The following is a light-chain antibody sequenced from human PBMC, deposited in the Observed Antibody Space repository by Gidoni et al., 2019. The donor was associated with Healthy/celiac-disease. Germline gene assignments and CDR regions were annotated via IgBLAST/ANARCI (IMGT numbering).Light chain of an antibody. Sequence: EIVMTQSPATLSVSPGERATLSCRASQRVSSNLAWYQQNPVQAPRLLIYGASTRATGIPARFSVSGSGTEFTLTISSLQSEDFAVYYCQQYNNWPPSTFGQGTRLEI. CDR2: GAS. J-gene: IGKJ5*01. V-gene: IGKV3-15*01. CDR1: QRVSSN. CDR3: QQYNNWPPST.